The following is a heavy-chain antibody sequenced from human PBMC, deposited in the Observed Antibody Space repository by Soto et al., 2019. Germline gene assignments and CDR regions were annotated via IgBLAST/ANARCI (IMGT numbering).Heavy chain of an antibody. Sequence: QVQLQESGPGLVKPSGTLSLTCAVSGGSVNNDKWWSWVRPPPGKGLEWIGEIHSSGITNYNTSLKTRAIIFVDKFKNQFSVKLTSVTAANTAVYFCAGQWTAGYGAFDPWGQGTLVNVSS. D-gene: IGHD3-9*01. V-gene: IGHV4-4*02. CDR2: IHSSGIT. J-gene: IGHJ5*02. CDR3: AGQWTAGYGAFDP. CDR1: GGSVNNDKW.